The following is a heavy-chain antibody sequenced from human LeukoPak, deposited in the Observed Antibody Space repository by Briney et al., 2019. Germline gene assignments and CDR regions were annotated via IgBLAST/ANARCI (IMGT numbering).Heavy chain of an antibody. Sequence: PGRSLRLSCAASGFTFSSYGMHWVRQAPGKGLEWVAGISYDGSNKYYADSVKGRFTISRDNSKNTLYLQMNSLRAEDTAVYYCAKVYGFWSGFDYWGQGTLVTVSS. V-gene: IGHV3-30*18. CDR1: GFTFSSYG. CDR3: AKVYGFWSGFDY. J-gene: IGHJ4*02. CDR2: ISYDGSNK. D-gene: IGHD3-3*01.